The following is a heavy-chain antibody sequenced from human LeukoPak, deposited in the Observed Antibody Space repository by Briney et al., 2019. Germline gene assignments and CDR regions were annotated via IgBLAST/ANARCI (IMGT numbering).Heavy chain of an antibody. V-gene: IGHV4-59*01. CDR1: GGSFSGYH. Sequence: SETLFLTCAVYGGSFSGYHWTWIRQSPGKGLEWIGYIYYSGSTNYNPSLKSRVTISVDTSKNQFSLKLSSVTAADTAVYYCARYYYDSSGYSSYYYGMDVWGQGTTVTVSS. J-gene: IGHJ6*02. D-gene: IGHD3-22*01. CDR2: IYYSGST. CDR3: ARYYYDSSGYSSYYYGMDV.